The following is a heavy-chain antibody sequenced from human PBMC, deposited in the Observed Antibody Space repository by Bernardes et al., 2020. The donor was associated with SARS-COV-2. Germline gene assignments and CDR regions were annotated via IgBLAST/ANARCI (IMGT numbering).Heavy chain of an antibody. CDR3: AKCVEVVTALFDY. CDR1: GFTFSSYA. J-gene: IGHJ4*02. Sequence: GGSLRLSCSASGFTFSSYAMSWFRQAPGKGLEWVSAISGSGGSTYYADSVKGRFTISRDNSKNTLYLQMNSLRAEDTAVYYCAKCVEVVTALFDYWGQGTLVTVSS. V-gene: IGHV3-23*01. CDR2: ISGSGGST. D-gene: IGHD2-21*02.